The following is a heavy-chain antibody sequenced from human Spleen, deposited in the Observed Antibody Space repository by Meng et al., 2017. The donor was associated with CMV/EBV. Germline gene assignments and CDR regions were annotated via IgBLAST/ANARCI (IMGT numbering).Heavy chain of an antibody. J-gene: IGHJ3*02. Sequence: GSLRLSCAVYGGSLNGYYWSWIRQPPGKGLEWIGYIYYSGSTDYNPSLKSRVTISVDTSKNQFSLKLSSVTAADTAVYYCASPTYYDFWSGYYREDAFDIWGQGTMVTVSS. V-gene: IGHV4-59*01. CDR2: IYYSGST. CDR1: GGSLNGYY. CDR3: ASPTYYDFWSGYYREDAFDI. D-gene: IGHD3-3*01.